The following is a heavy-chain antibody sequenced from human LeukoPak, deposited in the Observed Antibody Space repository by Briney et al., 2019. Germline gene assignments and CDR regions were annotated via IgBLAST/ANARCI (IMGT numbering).Heavy chain of an antibody. D-gene: IGHD3-22*01. CDR1: GFAFSSFN. CDR3: AREVWQYDSSGLNDY. Sequence: GGSLRLSCAASGFAFSSFNMNWVRQSPGKGLEWVASISSSSTYIYYAESVEGRFTISRDNAKNSLYLQMNSLRAEDTAVYYCAREVWQYDSSGLNDYWGQGTLVTVSS. CDR2: ISSSSTYI. V-gene: IGHV3-21*01. J-gene: IGHJ4*02.